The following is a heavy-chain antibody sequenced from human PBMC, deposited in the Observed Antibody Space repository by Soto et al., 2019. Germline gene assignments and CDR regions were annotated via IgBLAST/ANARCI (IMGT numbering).Heavy chain of an antibody. Sequence: PGGSLRLSCAASGFTVSSNYMYWVRQSPGKGLEWVSIVYSGHNTYYADSVKGRFTISRDDSKNTVYLQMDSLRAEDTAVYYCARDVAKYYFDSWGRGTLVTVSS. CDR1: GFTVSSNY. D-gene: IGHD2-15*01. CDR3: ARDVAKYYFDS. CDR2: VYSGHNT. J-gene: IGHJ4*02. V-gene: IGHV3-53*01.